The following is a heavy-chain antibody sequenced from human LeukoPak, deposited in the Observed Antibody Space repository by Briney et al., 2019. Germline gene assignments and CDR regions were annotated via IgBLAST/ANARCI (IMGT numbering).Heavy chain of an antibody. CDR2: INHSGIT. V-gene: IGHV4-38-2*02. Sequence: SETLSLTCTVSDYSISSGYYWGWIRQPPGKGLEWIGSINHSGITYDNPSLKNRVTISVDTSKNQVSLKLSSVTAADTAVYYCARVAPQYSSSWYWGYWGQGTLVSVSS. J-gene: IGHJ4*02. CDR3: ARVAPQYSSSWYWGY. D-gene: IGHD6-13*01. CDR1: DYSISSGYY.